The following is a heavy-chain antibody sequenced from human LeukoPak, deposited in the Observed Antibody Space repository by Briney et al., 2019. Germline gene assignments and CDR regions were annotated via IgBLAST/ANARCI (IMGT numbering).Heavy chain of an antibody. CDR3: ARDLALGYCPSSSCSSPLFDY. Sequence: PSETLSLTCTVPGGSISSYYWSWIRQPAGKGLEWIGRIHTTGGTRYNPSLKSRITMSVDASKNQFSLKLSSVTAADTAMYYCARDLALGYCPSSSCSSPLFDYWGQGTLVTVSS. D-gene: IGHD2-2*01. CDR2: IHTTGGT. CDR1: GGSISSYY. J-gene: IGHJ4*02. V-gene: IGHV4-4*07.